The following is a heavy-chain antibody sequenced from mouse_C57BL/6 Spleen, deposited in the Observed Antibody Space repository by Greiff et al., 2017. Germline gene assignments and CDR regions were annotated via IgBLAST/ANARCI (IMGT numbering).Heavy chain of an antibody. D-gene: IGHD2-3*01. CDR3: ARPFDGYYNWFAY. Sequence: DVMLVESGGGLVKPGGSLKLSCAASGFTFSDYGMHWVRQAPEKGLEWVAYISSGSSTIYYADTVKGRFTISRDNAKNTLFLQMTSLRSEDTAMYYCARPFDGYYNWFAYWGQGTLVTVSA. V-gene: IGHV5-17*01. CDR1: GFTFSDYG. CDR2: ISSGSSTI. J-gene: IGHJ3*01.